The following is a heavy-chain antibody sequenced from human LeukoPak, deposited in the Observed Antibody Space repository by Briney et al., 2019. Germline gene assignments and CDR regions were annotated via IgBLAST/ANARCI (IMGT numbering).Heavy chain of an antibody. CDR1: GFTFSCYG. Sequence: GGSLRLSCAASGFTFSCYGMHWVRQAPGKGLEWVAFIRYDGSNKYYADSVKGRFTISRDNSKNTLYLQMNSLRAEDTAVYYCAKVLKMYSSGWAEFLFDYWGQGTLVTVSS. V-gene: IGHV3-30*02. CDR2: IRYDGSNK. CDR3: AKVLKMYSSGWAEFLFDY. D-gene: IGHD6-19*01. J-gene: IGHJ4*02.